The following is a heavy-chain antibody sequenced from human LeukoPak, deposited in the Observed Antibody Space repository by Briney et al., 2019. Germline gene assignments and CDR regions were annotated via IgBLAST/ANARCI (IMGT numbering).Heavy chain of an antibody. CDR2: IFYCGST. Sequence: SETLSLTRTLSGGPLSSFHWSCMPEPPGQGGGWWGYIFYCGSTHYHPSLKTRVTISVDTSKNQCPLKLSSGTAADTAGYYCARDHDKWFGEPKDAFHIWGQGTMVTVS. D-gene: IGHD3-10*01. V-gene: IGHV4-59*01. J-gene: IGHJ3*02. CDR3: ARDHDKWFGEPKDAFHI. CDR1: GGPLSSFH.